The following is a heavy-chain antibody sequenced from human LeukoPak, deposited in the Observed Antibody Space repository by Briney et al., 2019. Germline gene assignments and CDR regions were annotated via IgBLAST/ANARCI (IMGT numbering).Heavy chain of an antibody. J-gene: IGHJ4*02. CDR3: AKRNSFSSGWFTD. Sequence: GGSLRLSCAASGFTFSDYSMTWVRQAPGKGLERVSAITGDGAYTDYADSVKGHFTISRDNSNNTLYLQMNSLRAEDTAVYYCAKRNSFSSGWFTDWGQGTLVTVSS. D-gene: IGHD6-19*01. CDR2: ITGDGAYT. CDR1: GFTFSDYS. V-gene: IGHV3-23*01.